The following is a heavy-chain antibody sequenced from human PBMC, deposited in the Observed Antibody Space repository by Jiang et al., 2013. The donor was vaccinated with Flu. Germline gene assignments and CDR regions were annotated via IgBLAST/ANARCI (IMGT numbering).Heavy chain of an antibody. J-gene: IGHJ4*02. CDR1: GDSVSSNSAA. CDR2: IYYRSKWYN. CDR3: AREVAAGWDY. D-gene: IGHD6-13*01. V-gene: IGHV6-1*01. Sequence: QTLSLTCAISGDSVSSNSAAWNWIRQSPSRGLEWLGRIYYRSKWYNEYAVSVKSRIIINPDTPKNQFSLQLNSVTPEDTAAYYCAREVAAGWDYWGQGTLVTVSS.